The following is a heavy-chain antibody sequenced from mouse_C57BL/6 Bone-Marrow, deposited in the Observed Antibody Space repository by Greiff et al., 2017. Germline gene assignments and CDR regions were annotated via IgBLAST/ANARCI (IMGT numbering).Heavy chain of an antibody. D-gene: IGHD1-1*01. Sequence: QVQLQQSGPGLVQPSQSLSITCTVSGFSLTSYGVHWVRQSPGKGLEWLGVIWSGGSTDYNAAFISKLSISKDNSKSQVFFKINSLQADDTATYYCARKPYGSSPYYAMDYWGQGTSVTVSS. J-gene: IGHJ4*01. CDR3: ARKPYGSSPYYAMDY. CDR2: IWSGGST. V-gene: IGHV2-2*01. CDR1: GFSLTSYG.